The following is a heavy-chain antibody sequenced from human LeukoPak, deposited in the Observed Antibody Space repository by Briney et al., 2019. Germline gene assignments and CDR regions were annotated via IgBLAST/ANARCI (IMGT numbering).Heavy chain of an antibody. V-gene: IGHV1-2*02. Sequence: ASVKVSCKASGYTFTGYYMHWVRQAPGQGLEWMGWINPNSGGTNYAQKFQGRVTMTRDTSISTAYMELSRLRSGDTAVYYCARAGASEELLWFGESRNWFDPWGQGTLVTVSS. J-gene: IGHJ5*02. CDR3: ARAGASEELLWFGESRNWFDP. D-gene: IGHD3-10*01. CDR2: INPNSGGT. CDR1: GYTFTGYY.